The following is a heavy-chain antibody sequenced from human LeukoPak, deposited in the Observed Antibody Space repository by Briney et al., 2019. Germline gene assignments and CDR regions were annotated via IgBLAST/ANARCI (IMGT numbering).Heavy chain of an antibody. CDR2: VWDDGSSQ. CDR3: ARRHTSAWFFDS. Sequence: PGGSLRLSCAASGFTFSSYGMHWVRQAPGKGLEWVAVVWDDGSSQNYADSVKGRFTISRDNSKNTLSLQMNSLRADDTAVYFCARRHTSAWFFDSWGQGTLVTVSS. J-gene: IGHJ4*02. V-gene: IGHV3-33*01. D-gene: IGHD2-2*01. CDR1: GFTFSSYG.